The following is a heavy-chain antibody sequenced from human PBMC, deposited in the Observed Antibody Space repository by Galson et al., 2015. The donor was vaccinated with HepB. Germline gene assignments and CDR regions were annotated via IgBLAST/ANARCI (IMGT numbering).Heavy chain of an antibody. Sequence: SLRLSCAASGFTVSSNYMSWVRQAPGKGLEWVSVIYSGGSTYYADSVKGRFTISRDNSKNTLYLQMNSLRAEDTAVYYCARDGQDSSGYAFDIWGQGTMVTASS. V-gene: IGHV3-66*01. J-gene: IGHJ3*02. CDR3: ARDGQDSSGYAFDI. CDR2: IYSGGST. CDR1: GFTVSSNY. D-gene: IGHD3-22*01.